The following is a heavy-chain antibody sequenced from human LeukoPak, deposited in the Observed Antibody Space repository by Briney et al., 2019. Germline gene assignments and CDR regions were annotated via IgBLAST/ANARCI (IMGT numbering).Heavy chain of an antibody. V-gene: IGHV3-23*01. J-gene: IGHJ3*02. CDR2: LTDSGGTT. CDR3: AKKRDAFDI. D-gene: IGHD5-24*01. Sequence: GGSLRLSCVASGFTFSSYAMGWVRQAPGKRPEWVSSLTDSGGTTYYVDSVKGRFTISRDNSKNTLYLHMNSLRAEDTAMYYCAKKRDAFDIWGQGTMVTVSS. CDR1: GFTFSSYA.